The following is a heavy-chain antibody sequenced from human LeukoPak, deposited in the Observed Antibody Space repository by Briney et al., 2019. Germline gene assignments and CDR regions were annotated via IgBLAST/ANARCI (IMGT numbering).Heavy chain of an antibody. J-gene: IGHJ3*02. Sequence: SWESPVLPRKASGYIFRSYCMAWVRQMPGKGLEWMGIIHPGDSKTTYSPSFQGQVTISADKSITSAYLQWSRLKASDSAMYYCAYFSGCGFDIWGQGTAIIVSS. D-gene: IGHD3-10*01. V-gene: IGHV5-51*01. CDR1: GYIFRSYC. CDR2: IHPGDSKT. CDR3: AYFSGCGFDI.